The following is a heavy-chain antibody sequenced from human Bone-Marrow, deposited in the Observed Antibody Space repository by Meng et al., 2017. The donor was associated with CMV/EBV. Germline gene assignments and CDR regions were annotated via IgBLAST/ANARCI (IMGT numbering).Heavy chain of an antibody. CDR2: IVVGSGNT. CDR1: GYTFTSYG. D-gene: IGHD3-3*01. V-gene: IGHV1-58*02. J-gene: IGHJ4*02. Sequence: SVKVSCKASGYTFTSYGISWVRQARGQRLEWIGWIVVGSGNTNYAQKFQERVTITRDMSTSTAYMELSSLRSEDTAVYYCAADPLFDFWSGYYFDYWGQGTLVTVSS. CDR3: AADPLFDFWSGYYFDY.